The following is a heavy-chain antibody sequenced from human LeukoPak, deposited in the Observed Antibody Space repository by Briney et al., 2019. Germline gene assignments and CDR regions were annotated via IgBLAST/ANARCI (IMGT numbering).Heavy chain of an antibody. CDR3: AGLETYYYDSSGPY. Sequence: SETLSLTCTVSGGSISSGSYYWSWIRQPAGKGLEWIGRIYYSGSTYYNPSLKSRVTISVDTSKNQFSLKLSSVTAADTAVYYCAGLETYYYDSSGPYWGQGTLVTVSS. CDR2: IYYSGST. D-gene: IGHD3-22*01. J-gene: IGHJ4*02. V-gene: IGHV4-39*01. CDR1: GGSISSGSYY.